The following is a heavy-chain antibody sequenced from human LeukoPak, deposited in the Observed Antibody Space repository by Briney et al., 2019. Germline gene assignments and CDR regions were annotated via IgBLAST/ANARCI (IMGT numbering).Heavy chain of an antibody. Sequence: PGGSLRLSCAASGFTFSNYWMHWVRQAPGKGLVWVSRTNTDGTITTYADSVRGRFTISRDNAKNTLYLQMNSLRAEDTAVYFCATAMTGPVDDWGQGTLVTVSS. V-gene: IGHV3-74*01. CDR1: GFTFSNYW. CDR2: TNTDGTIT. J-gene: IGHJ4*02. CDR3: ATAMTGPVDD. D-gene: IGHD3-9*01.